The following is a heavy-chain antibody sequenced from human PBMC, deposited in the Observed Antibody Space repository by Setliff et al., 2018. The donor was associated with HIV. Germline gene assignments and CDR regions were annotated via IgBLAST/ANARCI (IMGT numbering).Heavy chain of an antibody. CDR3: TRRQWGTSGYYEFFQQ. CDR1: GGSISSHY. CDR2: IYSSGST. V-gene: IGHV4-59*11. J-gene: IGHJ1*01. Sequence: PSETLSLTCTVSGGSISSHYWSWIRQPPGKGLEWIGSIYSSGSTNYNPSLQTRVRVSVDTSKSHLSLSLTSVTPADTAVYYCTRRQWGTSGYYEFFQQWGQGSLVTVSS. D-gene: IGHD3-3*01.